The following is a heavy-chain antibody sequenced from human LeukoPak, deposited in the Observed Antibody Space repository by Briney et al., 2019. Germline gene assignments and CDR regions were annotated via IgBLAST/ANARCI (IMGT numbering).Heavy chain of an antibody. CDR3: ASSAHYDYIWGSYTVQYFQH. CDR2: INHSGST. J-gene: IGHJ1*01. Sequence: PSETLSLTCAVYGGSFSGYYWSWIRQPPGKGLEWIGEINHSGSTNYNPSLKSRVTISVDTSKNQFSLKLSSVTAADTAVYYCASSAHYDYIWGSYTVQYFQHWGQGTLVTVSS. CDR1: GGSFSGYY. V-gene: IGHV4-34*01. D-gene: IGHD3-16*01.